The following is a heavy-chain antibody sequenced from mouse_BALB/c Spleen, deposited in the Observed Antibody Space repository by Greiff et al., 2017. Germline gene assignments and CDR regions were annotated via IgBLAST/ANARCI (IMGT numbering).Heavy chain of an antibody. D-gene: IGHD2-1*01. CDR1: GFTFSSYA. Sequence: DVMLVESGGGLVKPGGSLKLSCAASGFTFSSYAMSWVRQSPEKRLEWVAEISSGGSYTYYPDTVTGRFTISRDNAKNTLYLEMSSLRSEDTAMYYCAREDGNALAYWGQGTLVTVSA. J-gene: IGHJ3*01. V-gene: IGHV5-9-4*01. CDR3: AREDGNALAY. CDR2: ISSGGSYT.